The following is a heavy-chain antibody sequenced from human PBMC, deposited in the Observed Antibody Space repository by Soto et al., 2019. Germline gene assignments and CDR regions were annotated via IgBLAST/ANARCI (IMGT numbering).Heavy chain of an antibody. V-gene: IGHV1-69*01. J-gene: IGHJ6*02. CDR3: ARERLLWFGELLPSRSAGMDV. Sequence: QAQLVQSGAEVKKPGSSVKVSCKASGGTFSSYAISWVRQAPGQGLEWMGGIIPIFGTANYAQKFQGRVTITADESTSTAYMELSSLRSEDTAVYYCARERLLWFGELLPSRSAGMDVWGQGTTVTVSS. CDR1: GGTFSSYA. D-gene: IGHD3-10*01. CDR2: IIPIFGTA.